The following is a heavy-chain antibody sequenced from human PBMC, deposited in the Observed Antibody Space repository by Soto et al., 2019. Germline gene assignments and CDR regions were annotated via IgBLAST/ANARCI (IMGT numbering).Heavy chain of an antibody. V-gene: IGHV1-69*01. CDR3: ARASYCSGGSCYSWLDYYYGMDV. D-gene: IGHD2-15*01. CDR2: IIPIFGTA. Sequence: QVQLVQSGAEVKKPGSSVKVSCKASGGTFSSYAISWVRQAPGQGLERMGGIIPIFGTANYAQKFQGRVTITADESTSTAYMELSSLRSEDTAVYYCARASYCSGGSCYSWLDYYYGMDVWGQGTTVTVSS. CDR1: GGTFSSYA. J-gene: IGHJ6*02.